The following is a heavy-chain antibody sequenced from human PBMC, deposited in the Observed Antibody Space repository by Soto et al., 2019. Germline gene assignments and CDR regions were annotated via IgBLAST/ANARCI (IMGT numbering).Heavy chain of an antibody. CDR3: ARRYCSRADCCSDS. CDR1: GYTFFSFW. V-gene: IGHV5-10-1*01. CDR2: IDPGDSSA. Sequence: GESLKISCHGSGYTFFSFWIVWVRQVPGKGLEWVGRIDPGDSSATYSPTFQGHVTISADRSTRSAYLQWRSLRASDTAIYFCARRYCSRADCCSDSWGQGSLVTV. D-gene: IGHD2-2*01. J-gene: IGHJ4*02.